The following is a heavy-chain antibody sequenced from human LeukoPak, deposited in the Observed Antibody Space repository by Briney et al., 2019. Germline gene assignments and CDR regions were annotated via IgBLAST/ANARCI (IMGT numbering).Heavy chain of an antibody. CDR2: LWYDGSNK. J-gene: IGHJ6*02. CDR3: ARDREQYYYYYGMDV. Sequence: GGSLRLSCAASGFTFSSYGMHWVPQAPGKGLEWVAVLWYDGSNKYYADSVRGRFTISRDNSTNTLYLQKNSLRAEDTAVYYCARDREQYYYYYGMDVWGQGTTVTVSS. D-gene: IGHD1/OR15-1a*01. CDR1: GFTFSSYG. V-gene: IGHV3-33*01.